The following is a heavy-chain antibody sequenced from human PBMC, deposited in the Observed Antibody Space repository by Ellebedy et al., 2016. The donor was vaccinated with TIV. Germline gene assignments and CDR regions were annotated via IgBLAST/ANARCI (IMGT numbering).Heavy chain of an antibody. CDR3: VKGRQVVTGALDS. V-gene: IGHV3-23*01. Sequence: GGSLRLSXSASGFVFNNYAMTWVRQAPGKGLEWVAGISGSGRYTDYGDAVKGRFTITRDNVKNTLSLEMNSLRAEDSALYYCVKGRQVVTGALDSWGQGTLVTVSS. D-gene: IGHD3-9*01. J-gene: IGHJ5*01. CDR1: GFVFNNYA. CDR2: ISGSGRYT.